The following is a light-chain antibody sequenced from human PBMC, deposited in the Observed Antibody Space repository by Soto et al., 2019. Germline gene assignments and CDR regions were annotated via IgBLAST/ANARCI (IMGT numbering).Light chain of an antibody. J-gene: IGLJ1*01. V-gene: IGLV2-14*03. CDR3: TPWTTNNIPYV. CDR1: NSDVGGYNY. CDR2: EVT. Sequence: QSALTQPASVSGSPGQSITISCTGTNSDVGGYNYVSWYQQHPGKAPKLLIYEVTNRPSGVSDRFSGSKSGSTASLTISGLQADDEADYYCTPWTTNNIPYVFGTGTKLTVL.